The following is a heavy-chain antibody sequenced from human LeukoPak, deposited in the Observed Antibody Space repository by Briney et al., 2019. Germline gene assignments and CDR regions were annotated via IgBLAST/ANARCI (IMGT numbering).Heavy chain of an antibody. J-gene: IGHJ4*02. CDR3: VKDGRAYNYGYFVDY. CDR1: GFTFSNYG. CDR2: IRYDGSNA. D-gene: IGHD5-18*01. Sequence: GGSLRLSCAASGFTFSNYGMHWVRQAPGKGLERVSFIRYDGSNADYVDSVKGRFIISRDNSRSTLYLQMNSLRTEDTALYYCVKDGRAYNYGYFVDYWGQGTLVTVSS. V-gene: IGHV3-30*02.